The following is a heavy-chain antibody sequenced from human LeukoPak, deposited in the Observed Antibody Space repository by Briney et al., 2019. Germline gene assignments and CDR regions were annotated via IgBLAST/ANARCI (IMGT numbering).Heavy chain of an antibody. CDR1: GGSISSYY. Sequence: SETLSLTCTVSGGSISSYYWSWIRQPAGKGLEWVGRIYTSGSTNYNPSLKSRVTISVDKSKNQFSLKLSSVTAADTAVYYCAGRDYGDPSFDCWGQGTLVTVSS. CDR2: IYTSGST. CDR3: AGRDYGDPSFDC. J-gene: IGHJ4*02. V-gene: IGHV4-4*07. D-gene: IGHD4-17*01.